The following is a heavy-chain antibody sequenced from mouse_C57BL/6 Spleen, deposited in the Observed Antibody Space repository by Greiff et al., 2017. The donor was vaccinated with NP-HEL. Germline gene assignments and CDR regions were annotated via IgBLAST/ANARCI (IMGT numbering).Heavy chain of an antibody. J-gene: IGHJ4*01. Sequence: EVQLQQSGPELVKPGASVKISCKASGYTFTDYYMNWVKQSHGKSLEWIGDINPNNGGTSYNQKFKGKATLTVDKSSSTAYMELRSLTSEDSAVYYCARFYSNYNYYAMDYWGQGTSVTVSS. D-gene: IGHD2-5*01. CDR1: GYTFTDYY. V-gene: IGHV1-26*01. CDR3: ARFYSNYNYYAMDY. CDR2: INPNNGGT.